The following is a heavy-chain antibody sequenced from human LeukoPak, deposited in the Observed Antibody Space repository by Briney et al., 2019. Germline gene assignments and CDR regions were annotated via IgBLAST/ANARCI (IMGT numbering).Heavy chain of an antibody. Sequence: GGSLRLSCAASGLTFSSYAMSWVRQAPGKGLEWVSAISGSGGSTDYADSVKGRFTISRDNSKNTLYLQMNSLRAEDTAVYYCARDLGYYRADYWGQGTLVTVSS. CDR3: ARDLGYYRADY. J-gene: IGHJ4*02. D-gene: IGHD1-26*01. CDR2: ISGSGGST. V-gene: IGHV3-23*01. CDR1: GLTFSSYA.